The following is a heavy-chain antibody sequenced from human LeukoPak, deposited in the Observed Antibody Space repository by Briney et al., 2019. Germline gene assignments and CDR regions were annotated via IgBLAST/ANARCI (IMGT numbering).Heavy chain of an antibody. V-gene: IGHV3-21*04. Sequence: GGSLRLSCAASGFTFSSYSMNWVRQAPGKGLEWVSSISSSSSYIYYADSVKGRFTISRDNAKNSLYLQMNSLRAEDTAVYYCAKSVVTVAPYYFDYWGQGTLVTVSS. J-gene: IGHJ4*02. CDR2: ISSSSSYI. CDR1: GFTFSSYS. CDR3: AKSVVTVAPYYFDY. D-gene: IGHD2-21*02.